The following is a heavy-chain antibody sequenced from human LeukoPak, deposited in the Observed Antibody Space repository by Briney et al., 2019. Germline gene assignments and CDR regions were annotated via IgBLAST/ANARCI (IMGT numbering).Heavy chain of an antibody. CDR2: IYSGGST. CDR1: GFTVSSNY. D-gene: IGHD3-9*01. Sequence: TGGSLRLSCAASGFTVSSNYMSWVRQAPGKGLEWVSVIYSGGSTYYADSVKGRFTISRDNSKNTLYLQMNSLRAEDTAVYYCARGTGYIGLYYFDYWGQGILVTVSS. CDR3: ARGTGYIGLYYFDY. V-gene: IGHV3-66*01. J-gene: IGHJ4*02.